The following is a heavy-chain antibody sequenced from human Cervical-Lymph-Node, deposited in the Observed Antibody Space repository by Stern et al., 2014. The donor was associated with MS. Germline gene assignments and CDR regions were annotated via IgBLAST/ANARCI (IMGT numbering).Heavy chain of an antibody. Sequence: VQLVESGGGVVQPGRSLRLSCAASGFSFSRYAMHWVRQAPGKGLELVALIWYDGSNPYYADSVTGRFTISRDNSKNTLYLQMNSLRAEDTAVYYCASAYSSSHYYFDYWGQGTLVTVSS. D-gene: IGHD6-13*01. V-gene: IGHV3-33*01. CDR3: ASAYSSSHYYFDY. J-gene: IGHJ4*02. CDR2: IWYDGSNP. CDR1: GFSFSRYA.